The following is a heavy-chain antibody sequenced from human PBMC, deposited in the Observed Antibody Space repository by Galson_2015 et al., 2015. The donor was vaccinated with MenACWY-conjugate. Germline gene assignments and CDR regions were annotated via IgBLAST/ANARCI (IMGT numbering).Heavy chain of an antibody. V-gene: IGHV3-74*01. D-gene: IGHD2-21*02. CDR1: GFIFSSHW. Sequence: SLRLSCAGSGFIFSSHWTHWVRQLPGEGLIWVSRMNGDGSIIDYADSVKGRFTTSRDNAKNMVFLQMDRLRAEDTAVYYCVRALNGDADYWGQGTLVTVSS. CDR2: MNGDGSII. J-gene: IGHJ4*02. CDR3: VRALNGDADY.